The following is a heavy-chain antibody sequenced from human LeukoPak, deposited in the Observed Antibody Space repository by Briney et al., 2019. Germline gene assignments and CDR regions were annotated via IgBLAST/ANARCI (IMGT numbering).Heavy chain of an antibody. V-gene: IGHV4-59*12. CDR1: GGSIGSYF. CDR3: ARDFGFGSA. D-gene: IGHD6-19*01. CDR2: IYYSGTT. J-gene: IGHJ5*02. Sequence: SETLSLTCTVSGGSIGSYFWTCIRQPPGKGLEWIGYIYYSGTTNHNPSLKSRVTISVDTSKNQFSLKLTSVTAADTAVYYCARDFGFGSAWGQGALVTVSS.